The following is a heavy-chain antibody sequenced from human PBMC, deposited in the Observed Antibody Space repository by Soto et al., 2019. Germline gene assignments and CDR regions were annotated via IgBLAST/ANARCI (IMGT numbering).Heavy chain of an antibody. CDR2: ISYDGNNK. Sequence: QVQLVESGGGVVQPGRSLRLSCAASGFTFSSYGMHWVRQAPGKGLEWVAVISYDGNNKYYADSVKGRFTISRDNSKNTLYLQMHRLRAEDTAVYYCAKDEVLVVAVARDYYGMDVWGQGTTVTVSS. J-gene: IGHJ6*02. CDR1: GFTFSSYG. V-gene: IGHV3-30*18. CDR3: AKDEVLVVAVARDYYGMDV. D-gene: IGHD2-15*01.